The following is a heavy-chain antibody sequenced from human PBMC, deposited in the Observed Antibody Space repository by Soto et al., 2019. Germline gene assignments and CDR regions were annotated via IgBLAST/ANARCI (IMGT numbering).Heavy chain of an antibody. CDR1: GFTVSSNY. CDR2: IYSGGST. Sequence: LRLSCAASGFTVSSNYMSWVRQAPGKGLEWVSVIYSGGSTYYADSVKGRFTISRDNSKNTLYLQMNSLRAEDAAVYYCARDQAQERWLQLRTGLDAFDIWGQGTMVTVSS. D-gene: IGHD5-12*01. J-gene: IGHJ3*02. V-gene: IGHV3-66*01. CDR3: ARDQAQERWLQLRTGLDAFDI.